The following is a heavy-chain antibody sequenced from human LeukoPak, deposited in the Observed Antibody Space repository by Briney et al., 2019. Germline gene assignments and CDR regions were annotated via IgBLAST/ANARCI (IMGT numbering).Heavy chain of an antibody. V-gene: IGHV3-64D*06. CDR1: GFTFSTYV. J-gene: IGHJ4*02. Sequence: GGSLRLSCSVSGFTFSTYVMQWVRQAPGKGLEYVSAISSNGDNTYYADSVKGRFTNSRDNSKNTLYLQMSSRRADDTAVYYCVRGTGYWGQGTLVTVSS. CDR3: VRGTGY. CDR2: ISSNGDNT.